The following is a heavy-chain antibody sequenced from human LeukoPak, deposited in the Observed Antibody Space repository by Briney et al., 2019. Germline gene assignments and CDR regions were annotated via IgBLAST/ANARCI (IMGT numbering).Heavy chain of an antibody. D-gene: IGHD1-1*01. J-gene: IGHJ4*01. CDR3: ARGPGERKQPPFDY. Sequence: GGSLRLSCAASGFNISVHYISWVRQAPGKGPEWVSVTYARRGITFYADSAKGRFTISRDNFKNMVHLQMDSLRVDDTAVYYCARGPGERKQPPFDYWGPGTWVTVSS. CDR2: TYARRGIT. CDR1: GFNISVHY. V-gene: IGHV3-53*01.